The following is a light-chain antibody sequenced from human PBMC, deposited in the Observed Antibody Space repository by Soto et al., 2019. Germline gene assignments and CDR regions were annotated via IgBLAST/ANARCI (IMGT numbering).Light chain of an antibody. V-gene: IGLV2-14*03. CDR2: DVD. Sequence: QSALTQPASVSGSPGQPITISCTGSYSDVGGYNSVSWYQQHPGKAPKLMIYDVDNRPSGVSNRFSGSKSGNTASLTISGXXTXXXADYYCGSYTTSDTLAFGGGTQLTV. CDR3: GSYTTSDTLA. CDR1: YSDVGGYNS. J-gene: IGLJ2*01.